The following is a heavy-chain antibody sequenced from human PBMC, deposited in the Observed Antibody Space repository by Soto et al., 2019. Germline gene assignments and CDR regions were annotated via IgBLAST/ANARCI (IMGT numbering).Heavy chain of an antibody. V-gene: IGHV3-15*01. Sequence: EVKLVESGGGLAKPGESLRLSCAGSGSTFSDAWMTWVRQAPGKGLEWIGHIKSRSDGGTIEYGAPVKDRFIISRDDSKNMLYLQVNSLRAEDTAMYYCTTKNGYSAPTEYWGQGTLVTVSS. CDR1: GSTFSDAW. D-gene: IGHD6-13*01. CDR3: TTKNGYSAPTEY. CDR2: IKSRSDGGTI. J-gene: IGHJ4*02.